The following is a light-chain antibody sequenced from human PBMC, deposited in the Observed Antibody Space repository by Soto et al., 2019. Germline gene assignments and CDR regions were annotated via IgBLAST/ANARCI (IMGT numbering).Light chain of an antibody. CDR1: QGISSY. V-gene: IGKV1-9*01. CDR3: HQFYSSPYT. J-gene: IGKJ2*01. Sequence: DIQLTQSPSFLSASAGDRVTITCRASQGISSYLAWYQRKPAKAPKLLIHVASTLQSGVPSRVIGSRFGTEFALTISSLQPEDFATYYGHQFYSSPYTFGQGTKLEIK. CDR2: VAS.